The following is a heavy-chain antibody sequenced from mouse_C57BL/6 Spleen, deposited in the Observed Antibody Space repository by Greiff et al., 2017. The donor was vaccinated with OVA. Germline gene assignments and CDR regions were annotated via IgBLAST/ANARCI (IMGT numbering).Heavy chain of an antibody. Sequence: EVKLMESGPGLVKPSQSLSLTCSVTGYSITSGYYWNWIRQFPGNKLEWMGYIRYDGSTNYTSSLKNRISITRDTSSNQSFLKLNSVTTEDTATYDCSSRITTVVPGVWGTGTTVTVSA. V-gene: IGHV3-6*01. CDR3: SSRITTVVPGV. J-gene: IGHJ1*03. CDR2: IRYDGST. CDR1: GYSITSGYY. D-gene: IGHD1-1*01.